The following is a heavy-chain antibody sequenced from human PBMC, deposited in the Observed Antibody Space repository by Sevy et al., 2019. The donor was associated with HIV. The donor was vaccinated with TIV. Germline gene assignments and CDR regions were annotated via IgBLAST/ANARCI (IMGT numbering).Heavy chain of an antibody. V-gene: IGHV3-30*04. CDR3: TRVRGLLGWFDS. CDR1: GFTFSDYT. J-gene: IGHJ5*01. CDR2: ISYDGSRT. D-gene: IGHD3-10*01. Sequence: GGSLRLSCAASGFTFSDYTIHWVRQAPGKGLEWVAVISYDGSRTSYADSVKGRFTISRDNSKNTLFLQMNSLRAADTVVYYCTRVRGLLGWFDSWGQGTLVTVSS.